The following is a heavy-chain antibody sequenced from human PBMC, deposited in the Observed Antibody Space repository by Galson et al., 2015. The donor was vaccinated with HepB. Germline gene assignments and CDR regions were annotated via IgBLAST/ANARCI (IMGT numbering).Heavy chain of an antibody. V-gene: IGHV1-69*13. CDR2: IIPIFGIA. CDR3: ARVGGNDSSGYYYYFDY. J-gene: IGHJ4*02. Sequence: SVKVSCKASGGTFSSYAISWVRQAPGQGLEWMGGIIPIFGIANYAQKFQGRVTITADESTSTAYMELSSLRSEDTAVYYCARVGGNDSSGYYYYFDYWGQGTLVTVSS. D-gene: IGHD3-22*01. CDR1: GGTFSSYA.